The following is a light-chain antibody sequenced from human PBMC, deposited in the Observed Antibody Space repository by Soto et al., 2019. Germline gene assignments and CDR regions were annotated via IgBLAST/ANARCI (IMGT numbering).Light chain of an antibody. CDR2: GAS. V-gene: IGKV3-15*01. J-gene: IGKJ2*01. CDR3: QQSNNWPYT. CDR1: QSVSHN. Sequence: EILMTQSPATLSVSPGERATLSCRASQSVSHNLAWYQQKPGQAPRLLFYGASIRAIGIPARFSGIGSGTEFTLTISSLQSEDFAIYYCQQSNNWPYTFGQGTKLEIK.